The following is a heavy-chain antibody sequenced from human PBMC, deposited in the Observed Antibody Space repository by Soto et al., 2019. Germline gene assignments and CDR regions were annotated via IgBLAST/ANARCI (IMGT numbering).Heavy chain of an antibody. CDR2: ISYDGSNK. CDR3: AKVLDYGDHRAYYDY. J-gene: IGHJ4*02. Sequence: GGSLRLSCAASGFTFSSYGMHWVRQAPGKGLEWVAVISYDGSNKYYADSVKGRFTISRDNSKNTLYLQMNSLRAEDTAVYYCAKVLDYGDHRAYYDYWGQGTLVTVSS. D-gene: IGHD4-17*01. V-gene: IGHV3-30*18. CDR1: GFTFSSYG.